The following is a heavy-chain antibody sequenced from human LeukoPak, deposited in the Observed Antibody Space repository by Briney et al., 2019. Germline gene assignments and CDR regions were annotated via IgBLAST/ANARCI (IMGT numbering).Heavy chain of an antibody. CDR2: ISVYNGNT. V-gene: IGHV1-18*01. CDR3: ASAPRGTAFPYELPAGP. J-gene: IGHJ5*02. CDR1: GYTFTSHG. D-gene: IGHD1-1*01. Sequence: ASVKVSCKASGYTFTSHGITWVRQAPGQGLEWMGWISVYNGNTNYAQKVQARVTMTTDTSTSTAYMELRSLRSDDTAVYYCASAPRGTAFPYELPAGPWGQGTLVTVSS.